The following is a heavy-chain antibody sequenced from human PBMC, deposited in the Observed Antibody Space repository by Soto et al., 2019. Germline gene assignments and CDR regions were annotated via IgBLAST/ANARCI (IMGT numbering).Heavy chain of an antibody. V-gene: IGHV1-8*01. CDR3: AREHSSSWRFDY. CDR1: GYTFTSYD. CDR2: MNPNSGNT. D-gene: IGHD6-13*01. J-gene: IGHJ4*02. Sequence: QVQLVQSGAEVKKPGASVKVSCKASGYTFTSYDINWVRQATGQGLEWMGWMNPNSGNTGYAQKFKGRVTMTTNTYISTAYMELSSLRSEDTAVYYCAREHSSSWRFDYWGQGTLVTVSS.